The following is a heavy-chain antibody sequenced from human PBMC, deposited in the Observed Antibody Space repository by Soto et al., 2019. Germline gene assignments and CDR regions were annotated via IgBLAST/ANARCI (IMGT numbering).Heavy chain of an antibody. CDR1: GYTFTTYG. CDR2: ISAYSGST. D-gene: IGHD6-13*01. V-gene: IGHV1-18*01. Sequence: QVQLVQSGAELKKPGASVKVSCKASGYTFTTYGISWVRQAPGQGLEWMGWISAYSGSTKFAQKLKGRFTMTTDTSTTTAYMELRSLTADDTAVYYCARDCTKSGSWPYCVDYWGQGTLVTVSS. J-gene: IGHJ4*02. CDR3: ARDCTKSGSWPYCVDY.